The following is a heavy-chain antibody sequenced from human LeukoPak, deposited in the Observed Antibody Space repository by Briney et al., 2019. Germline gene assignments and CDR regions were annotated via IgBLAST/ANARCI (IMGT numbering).Heavy chain of an antibody. D-gene: IGHD3-9*01. V-gene: IGHV4-59*11. CDR2: FYKSGST. Sequence: SETLSLTCTVSGGSFSSHFWSWIRQPPGKGLEWIGYFYKSGSTNYNPSLKSRVTMSVDTSKNHFSLKLTSATAADTAVYYCATGADWNWFDPWGQGTLVTVSS. J-gene: IGHJ5*02. CDR3: ATGADWNWFDP. CDR1: GGSFSSHF.